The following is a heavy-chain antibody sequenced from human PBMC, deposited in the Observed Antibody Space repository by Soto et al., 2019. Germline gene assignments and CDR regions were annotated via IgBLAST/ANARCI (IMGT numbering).Heavy chain of an antibody. CDR2: ISSSSSYI. Sequence: EVQLVESGGGLVKPGGSLRLSCAASGFTFSSYSMNWVRQAPGKGLEWVSSISSSSSYIYYADSVKGRFTISRDNAKNSLYLQMNSLRAEDTAVYYCARDKDGTAMAAWAYYCDYWGQGTLVTVSS. D-gene: IGHD5-18*01. CDR3: ARDKDGTAMAAWAYYCDY. J-gene: IGHJ4*02. CDR1: GFTFSSYS. V-gene: IGHV3-21*01.